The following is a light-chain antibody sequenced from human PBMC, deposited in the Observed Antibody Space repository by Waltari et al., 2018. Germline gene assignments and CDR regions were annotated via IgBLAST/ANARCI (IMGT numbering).Light chain of an antibody. CDR3: QQSYSTPRT. CDR2: AAS. V-gene: IGKV1-39*01. J-gene: IGKJ2*01. CDR1: QSISSY. Sequence: DIQMTQFPSSLSESVGDRVTITCRARQSISSYLNWYQQKPGKAPKLLIYAASSLQSGVPSRFSGSGSGTDFTLTISSLQPEDFATYYCQQSYSTPRTFGQGTKLEIK.